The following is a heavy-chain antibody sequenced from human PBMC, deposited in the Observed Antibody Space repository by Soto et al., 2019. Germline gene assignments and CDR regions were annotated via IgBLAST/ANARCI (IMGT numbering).Heavy chain of an antibody. D-gene: IGHD3-10*01. Sequence: QVQLQESGPGLVKPSGTLSLTCAVSGGSISSSNWWSWVRQPPGKGLEWIGEIYHSGSTNYNPSLKRRVTISVDKSNNQFSLTLSSVTAADTAEYYCARVSGSYYYGMDVWGQGTTVTVSS. CDR2: IYHSGST. CDR1: GGSISSSNW. V-gene: IGHV4-4*02. CDR3: ARVSGSYYYGMDV. J-gene: IGHJ6*02.